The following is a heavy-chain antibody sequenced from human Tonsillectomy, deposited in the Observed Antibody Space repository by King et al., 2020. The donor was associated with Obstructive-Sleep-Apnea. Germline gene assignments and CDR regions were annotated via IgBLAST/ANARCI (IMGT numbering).Heavy chain of an antibody. J-gene: IGHJ4*02. D-gene: IGHD3-10*01. CDR2: ISYDGSNK. Sequence: VQLVESGGGVVQPGRSLRLSCAASGFTFSSYAMHWVRQAPGKGLEWVAVISYDGSNKYYADSVKGRFTISRDNSKNTLYLQMNSLRAEDTAVYYCAGGGSLFEMVRGVHFDYWGQGTLVTVSS. CDR3: AGGGSLFEMVRGVHFDY. V-gene: IGHV3-30*04. CDR1: GFTFSSYA.